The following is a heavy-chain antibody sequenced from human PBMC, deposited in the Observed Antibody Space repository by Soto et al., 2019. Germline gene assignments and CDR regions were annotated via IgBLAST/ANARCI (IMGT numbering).Heavy chain of an antibody. CDR2: IYYSGST. J-gene: IGHJ4*02. CDR3: GRQRHSLVTKAYFDV. Sequence: SETLSLTCTVTGDSISSRSYYWGWIRQPPGKGLEWIGSIYYSGSTYNNPSLRSRVSMSIDTSKDQFSLKLKSVTAADTALYLCGRQRHSLVTKAYFDVWGPGAVVTVSS. V-gene: IGHV4-39*01. CDR1: GDSISSRSYY. D-gene: IGHD4-17*01.